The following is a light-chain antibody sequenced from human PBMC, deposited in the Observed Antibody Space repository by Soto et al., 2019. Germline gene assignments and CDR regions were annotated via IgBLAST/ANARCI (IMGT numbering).Light chain of an antibody. J-gene: IGLJ3*02. CDR3: SSYAGSDILV. CDR1: SSDVGGYNY. CDR2: EVT. V-gene: IGLV2-8*01. Sequence: QSALTQPPSASGSPGQSVTISCTGTSSDVGGYNYVSWYQQHPGKVPKLMIYEVTKRPLGVPDRFSGSKSGNTASLTVSGLQAEDEADYYCSSYAGSDILVFGGRTKLTVL.